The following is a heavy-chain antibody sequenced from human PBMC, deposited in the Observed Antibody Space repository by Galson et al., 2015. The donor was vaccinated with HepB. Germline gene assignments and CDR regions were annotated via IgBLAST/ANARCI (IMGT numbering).Heavy chain of an antibody. Sequence: SLRLSCAASGFTFSSYAMSWVRQAPGKGLEWVSAISGSGGSTYYADSVKGRFTISRDNSKNTLYLQMNSLRAEDTAVYYCAKGEGGVWLAPIDYWGQGTLVTVSS. CDR2: ISGSGGST. D-gene: IGHD3-22*01. CDR3: AKGEGGVWLAPIDY. V-gene: IGHV3-23*01. J-gene: IGHJ4*02. CDR1: GFTFSSYA.